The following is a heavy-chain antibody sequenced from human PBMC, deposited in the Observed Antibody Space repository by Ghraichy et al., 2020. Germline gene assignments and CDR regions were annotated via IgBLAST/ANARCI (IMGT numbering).Heavy chain of an antibody. V-gene: IGHV3-21*01. Sequence: GGSLRLSCAASGFTFSSYSMNWVRQAPGKGLEWVSSISSSSSYIYYADSVKGRFTISRDNAKNSLYLQMNSLRAEDTAVYYCARGRYMITFGGVYGPGGYYGMDVWGQGTTVTVSS. CDR3: ARGRYMITFGGVYGPGGYYGMDV. D-gene: IGHD3-16*01. J-gene: IGHJ6*02. CDR2: ISSSSSYI. CDR1: GFTFSSYS.